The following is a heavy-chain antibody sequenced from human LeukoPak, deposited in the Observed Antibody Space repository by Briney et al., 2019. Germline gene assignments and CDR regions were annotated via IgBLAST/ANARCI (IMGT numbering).Heavy chain of an antibody. J-gene: IGHJ3*02. CDR1: GFTFSSYA. D-gene: IGHD3-22*01. CDR2: ISGSGGST. V-gene: IGHV3-23*01. Sequence: GGSLRLSCAASGFTFSSYAMSWVRQAPGKGLEWVSAISGSGGSTYYADSVKGRFTISRDNSKNTLYPQMNSLRAEDTAVYYCAREGYYYDSSGYYGKDAFDIWGQGTMVTVSS. CDR3: AREGYYYDSSGYYGKDAFDI.